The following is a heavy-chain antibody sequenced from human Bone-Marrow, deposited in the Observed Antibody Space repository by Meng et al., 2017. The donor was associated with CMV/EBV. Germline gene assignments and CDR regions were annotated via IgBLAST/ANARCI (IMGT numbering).Heavy chain of an antibody. V-gene: IGHV4-39*07. D-gene: IGHD4-17*01. CDR1: GGSISRSNYY. Sequence: SETLSLTCNVSGGSISRSNYYWGWIRQPPGKGLEWIGSIYYSGSTYYNPSLKSRVTISIYTSTNQFSLKLSSVTAADTAVYYCVHDYGDSQPGFWGQGTLVTVSS. CDR3: VHDYGDSQPGF. J-gene: IGHJ4*02. CDR2: IYYSGST.